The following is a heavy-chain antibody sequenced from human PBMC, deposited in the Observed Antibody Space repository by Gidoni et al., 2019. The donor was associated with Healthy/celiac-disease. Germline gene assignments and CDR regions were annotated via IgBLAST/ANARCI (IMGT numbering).Heavy chain of an antibody. CDR2: IYYSGST. CDR3: ARRDTRGVRAYFDY. D-gene: IGHD3-10*01. V-gene: IGHV4-39*01. CDR1: GGSISSSSYY. J-gene: IGHJ4*02. Sequence: QLQLQESGPGLVKPSETLSLTCTVSGGSISSSSYYWGWIRQPPGKGLEWIGSIYYSGSTYYNPSLKSRVTISVDTSKNQFSLKLSSVTAADTAVYYCARRDTRGVRAYFDYWGQGTLVTVSS.